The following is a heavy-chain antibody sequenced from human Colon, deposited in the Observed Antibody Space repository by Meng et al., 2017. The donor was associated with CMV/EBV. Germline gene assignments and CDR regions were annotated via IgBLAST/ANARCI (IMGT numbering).Heavy chain of an antibody. CDR2: ISTYNGNT. J-gene: IGHJ4*02. D-gene: IGHD5-12*01. CDR3: ARAREVGYSAYDYYDF. CDR1: YTCYSFV. V-gene: IGHV1-18*01. Sequence: YTCYSFVLSWVRQAPGQGLEWMGWISTYNGNTDYAQKFQGRVTMTTDTRTSTAYMELTSLKSDDTAVFYCARAREVGYSAYDYYDFWGQGTLVTVSS.